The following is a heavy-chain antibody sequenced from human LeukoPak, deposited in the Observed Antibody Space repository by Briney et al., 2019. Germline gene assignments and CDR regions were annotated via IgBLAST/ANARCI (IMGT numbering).Heavy chain of an antibody. CDR3: ATKQWLAPPPDS. J-gene: IGHJ4*02. Sequence: GGSLRLSCAASGFTFSKYWMLWVRQAPGAGLESVSRINTDGTVTTYADSVKGRFTVSRDNADNTMFLQMNSVRDEDTAVYYCATKQWLAPPPDSWGQGTPVTVSS. V-gene: IGHV3-74*01. D-gene: IGHD6-19*01. CDR1: GFTFSKYW. CDR2: INTDGTVT.